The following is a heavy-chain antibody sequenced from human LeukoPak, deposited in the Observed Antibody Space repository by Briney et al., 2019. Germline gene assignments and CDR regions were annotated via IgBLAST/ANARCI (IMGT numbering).Heavy chain of an antibody. V-gene: IGHV3-7*01. CDR2: IKQDGSEK. CDR3: ARAHAYYYGSGTSNWFDP. Sequence: PGGSLRLSCAASGFTFSSYWMSWVRQAPGKGLEWVANIKQDGSEKYYVDSVKGRFTISRDNAKNSLYLQMNSLRAEDTAVYYCARAHAYYYGSGTSNWFDPWGQGTLVTVSS. J-gene: IGHJ5*02. CDR1: GFTFSSYW. D-gene: IGHD3-10*01.